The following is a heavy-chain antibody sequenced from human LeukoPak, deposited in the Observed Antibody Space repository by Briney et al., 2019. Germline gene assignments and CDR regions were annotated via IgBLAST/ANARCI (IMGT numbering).Heavy chain of an antibody. Sequence: GGSLRLSCAASGFTFSTYAMSWVRQAPGKGLEWVPAINGRGDNTYYADFVKGRFTISRDNSKSTVFLQMNSLRTEDTAVYYCAKDRVSPGFNLFDPWGQGTLVTISS. J-gene: IGHJ5*02. CDR2: INGRGDNT. CDR1: GFTFSTYA. D-gene: IGHD3-16*01. CDR3: AKDRVSPGFNLFDP. V-gene: IGHV3-23*01.